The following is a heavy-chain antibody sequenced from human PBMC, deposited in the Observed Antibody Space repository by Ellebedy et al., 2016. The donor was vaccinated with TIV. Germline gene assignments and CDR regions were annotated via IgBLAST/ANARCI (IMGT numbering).Heavy chain of an antibody. CDR1: GGSISSGDYY. V-gene: IGHV4-61*08. J-gene: IGHJ6*02. D-gene: IGHD7-27*01. Sequence: SETLSLTXTVSGGSISSGDYYWSWIRQPPGKGLEWIGYIYYSGSTNYNPSLKSRVTISVDTSKNQFSLKLSSVTAADTAVYYCARVQGDVPWGTYYYGMDVWGQGTTVTVSS. CDR3: ARVQGDVPWGTYYYGMDV. CDR2: IYYSGST.